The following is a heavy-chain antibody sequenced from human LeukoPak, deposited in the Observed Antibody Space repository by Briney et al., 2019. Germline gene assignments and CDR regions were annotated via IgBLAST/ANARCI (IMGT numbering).Heavy chain of an antibody. CDR3: AKGGVLLWFGGNDY. Sequence: PGGSLRLSCAASGFTFSSYAMSWVRRAPGKGLEWVSAISGSGGSTYYADSVKGRFTISRDNYKNTLYLQMNSLRAEDTAVYYCAKGGVLLWFGGNDYWGQGTLVTVSS. J-gene: IGHJ4*02. D-gene: IGHD3-10*01. CDR2: ISGSGGST. CDR1: GFTFSSYA. V-gene: IGHV3-23*01.